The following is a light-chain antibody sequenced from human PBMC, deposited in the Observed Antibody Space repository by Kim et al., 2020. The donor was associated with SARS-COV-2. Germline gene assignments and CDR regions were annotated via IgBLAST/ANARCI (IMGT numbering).Light chain of an antibody. V-gene: IGKV3-15*01. Sequence: VSAGERVTLTCRASQSRRSGLAWYQQRPGQAPRLLIYGASTRATGVPDRFSGSGSGTQFTLTISSLQSEDFGVYYCQQYYNWPPYTFGQGTKLEIK. CDR3: QQYYNWPPYT. J-gene: IGKJ2*01. CDR1: QSRRSG. CDR2: GAS.